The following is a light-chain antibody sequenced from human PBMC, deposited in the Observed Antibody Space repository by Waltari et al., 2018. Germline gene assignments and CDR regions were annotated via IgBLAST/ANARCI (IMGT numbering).Light chain of an antibody. V-gene: IGLV1-44*01. J-gene: IGLJ1*01. Sequence: QSVLTPPPSASGTPGQRVTISCSGGASNLGRNAVTWYQHLPGAAPKLVILNNSQRPSGISDRFSGSTSGASASLAISGLQSDDEADYYCASWDGSLAAYVFGGGTKVTV. CDR3: ASWDGSLAAYV. CDR2: NNS. CDR1: ASNLGRNA.